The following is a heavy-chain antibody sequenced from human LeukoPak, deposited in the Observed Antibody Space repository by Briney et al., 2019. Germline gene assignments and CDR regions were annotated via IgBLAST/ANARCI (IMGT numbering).Heavy chain of an antibody. CDR3: ARDGAAAGYGWFDP. Sequence: ASVKVSCKASGYTFTGYYMHWVRQAPGQGLEWMGWISAYNGNTNYAQKLQGRVTMTTDTSTSTAYMELRSLRSDDTAVYYCARDGAAAGYGWFDPWGQGTLVTVSS. CDR1: GYTFTGYY. V-gene: IGHV1-18*04. CDR2: ISAYNGNT. J-gene: IGHJ5*02. D-gene: IGHD6-13*01.